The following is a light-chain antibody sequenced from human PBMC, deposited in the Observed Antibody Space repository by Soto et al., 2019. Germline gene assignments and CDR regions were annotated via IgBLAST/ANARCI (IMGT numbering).Light chain of an antibody. CDR1: QSLVHSDGNTY. CDR2: EVS. J-gene: IGKJ4*01. Sequence: DIVLTQTPLSSPVTLGQPASISCRSSQSLVHSDGNTYLNWLQQRPGQPPRLLIYEVSNRFSGVPGRFGGRGAGTDFTLEISRVEAEDVGVYYCMQTTQFPLTFGGGTKVEIK. V-gene: IGKV2-24*01. CDR3: MQTTQFPLT.